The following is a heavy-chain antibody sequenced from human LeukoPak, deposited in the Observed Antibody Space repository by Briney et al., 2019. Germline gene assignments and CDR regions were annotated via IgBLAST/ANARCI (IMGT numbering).Heavy chain of an antibody. CDR3: TRQGYSYGYVDY. CDR2: IYYSGNT. V-gene: IGHV4-39*01. D-gene: IGHD5-18*01. CDR1: RGSISSSSYY. J-gene: IGHJ4*02. Sequence: SETLSLTCTVSRGSISSSSYYWGWIRQPPGKGLEWIGSIYYSGNTYYNPSLKSRVTISVDTSKNQFSLTLSSVTAADTGVYYCTRQGYSYGYVDYWGQGILVTVSS.